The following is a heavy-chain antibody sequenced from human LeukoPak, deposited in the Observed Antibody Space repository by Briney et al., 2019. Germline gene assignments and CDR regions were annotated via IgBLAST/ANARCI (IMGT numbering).Heavy chain of an antibody. CDR3: AIYLYYDTRWALGF. CDR2: ITPNSGDT. Sequence: GASVKVSCKASGYTFTGYYMHWVRQAPGQGLEWMGWITPNSGDTNYAQKFQGRVTMTSDTSISTAYMELRRLTSNDTAVYYCAIYLYYDTRWALGFWGQGTMVTVSS. V-gene: IGHV1-2*02. CDR1: GYTFTGYY. J-gene: IGHJ4*02. D-gene: IGHD3-22*01.